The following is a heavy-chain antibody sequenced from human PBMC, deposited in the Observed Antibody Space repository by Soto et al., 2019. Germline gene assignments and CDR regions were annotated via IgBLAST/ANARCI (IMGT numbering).Heavy chain of an antibody. CDR1: GGSISSGDYY. CDR3: ARAQGSGFLVS. V-gene: IGHV4-30-4*01. J-gene: IGHJ4*02. CDR2: IYYSGST. Sequence: QVQLQESGPGLVKPSQTLSLTCTVSGGSISSGDYYWSWMRQPPGKGLEWIWYIYYSGSTYYHPFLKSRITIPVNTSKKPFSLKLSSVTAAASAVYYCARAQGSGFLVSWGQGTLVTVSS. D-gene: IGHD3-10*01.